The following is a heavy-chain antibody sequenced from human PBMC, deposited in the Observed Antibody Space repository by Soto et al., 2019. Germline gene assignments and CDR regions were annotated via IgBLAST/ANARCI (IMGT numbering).Heavy chain of an antibody. CDR3: AEEIFGVVIYWMEV. CDR2: ISGSGGST. CDR1: GFTLRAYA. Sequence: GGSLRLSCAASGFTLRAYAMTWVRQAPGKGLEWVLAISGSGGSTYFADSVKGRFTISRDTSKNTLYLQMNTLRVDDTAVYYCAEEIFGVVIYWMEVWAQGATV. J-gene: IGHJ6*02. V-gene: IGHV3-23*01. D-gene: IGHD3-3*01.